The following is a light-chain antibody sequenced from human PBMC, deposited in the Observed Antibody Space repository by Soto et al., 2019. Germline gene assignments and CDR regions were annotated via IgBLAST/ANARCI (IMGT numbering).Light chain of an antibody. Sequence: DIQMTQSPSTLSASVGDRVTITCRASQSIGNYLAWYQQKPGKAPKLLISKASTLESRVTSRFSGSGSGTEFTITIXSLQSDDFETYYCQQYNTYPRWTFGQGTKVETK. CDR1: QSIGNY. CDR3: QQYNTYPRWT. CDR2: KAS. J-gene: IGKJ1*01. V-gene: IGKV1-5*03.